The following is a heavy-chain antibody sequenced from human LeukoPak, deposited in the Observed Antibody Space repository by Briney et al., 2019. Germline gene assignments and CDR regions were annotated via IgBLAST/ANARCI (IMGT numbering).Heavy chain of an antibody. CDR1: GYTFTGYD. V-gene: IGHV1-2*02. CDR3: ARDHFGSGSYYIT. J-gene: IGHJ4*02. D-gene: IGHD3-10*01. CDR2: INPKSGDT. Sequence: GASVKVPCKASGYTFTGYDMHWVRQAPGQGLEWMGWINPKSGDTNYAQKFQGRVTMTRDTSISTAYMELSRLRSDDTAVYYCARDHFGSGSYYITWGQGTLVTVSS.